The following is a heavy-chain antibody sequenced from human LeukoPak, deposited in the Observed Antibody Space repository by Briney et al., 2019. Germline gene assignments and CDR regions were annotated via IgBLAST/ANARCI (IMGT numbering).Heavy chain of an antibody. Sequence: GGSLRLSCAASGFTFSDCYMTWIRQAPGKGLEWISFISGTGYTIYYTDSVRGRFTISRDNAKNSLYLQMNSLRAEDTAVYYCARPAATGTNNGPEKYWGQGTLVTVSS. J-gene: IGHJ4*02. CDR2: ISGTGYTI. V-gene: IGHV3-11*01. D-gene: IGHD1-26*01. CDR3: ARPAATGTNNGPEKY. CDR1: GFTFSDCY.